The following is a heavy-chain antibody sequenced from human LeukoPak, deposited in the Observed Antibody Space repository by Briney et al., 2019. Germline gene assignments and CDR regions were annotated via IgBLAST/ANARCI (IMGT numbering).Heavy chain of an antibody. J-gene: IGHJ5*02. D-gene: IGHD2-2*01. CDR3: ARGLVGVVVVPATPSWFDP. CDR1: GGSISSGGYY. V-gene: IGHV4-31*03. Sequence: SETLSLTCTVSGGSISSGGYYWSWIRQHPGKRLEWIGYIYYSGSTYYNPSLKSRVTISVDTSKNQFSLKLSSVTAADTAVYYCARGLVGVVVVPATPSWFDPWGQGTLVTVSS. CDR2: IYYSGST.